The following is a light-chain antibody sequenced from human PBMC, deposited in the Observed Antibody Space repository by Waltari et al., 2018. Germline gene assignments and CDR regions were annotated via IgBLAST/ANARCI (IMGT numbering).Light chain of an antibody. Sequence: DIVMTQSPATLSVSPGGGATPSCTASRAIASNVAWDQQRPGQPLRLLIFDASNRATGIPERFSGSWSGPEFTLTISSLQSEDSAVYFCQQFNTGYSFGQGTKLEI. V-gene: IGKV3-15*01. CDR1: RAIASN. CDR2: DAS. CDR3: QQFNTGYS. J-gene: IGKJ2*01.